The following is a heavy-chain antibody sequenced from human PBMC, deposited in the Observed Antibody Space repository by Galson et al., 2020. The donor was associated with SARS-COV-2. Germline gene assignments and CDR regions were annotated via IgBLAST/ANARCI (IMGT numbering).Heavy chain of an antibody. V-gene: IGHV4-39*01. J-gene: IGHJ4*02. D-gene: IGHD4-17*01. CDR1: GGSISSSSYY. CDR2: TYYSGST. Sequence: ETSETLSLTCTVSGGSISSSSYYWGWIRQPPGKGLEWIGSTYYSGSTYYNPSLKSRVTISVDTSKNQFSLKLSSVTAADTAVYYCASEYGDYDLAQYYFDYWGQGTLVTVSS. CDR3: ASEYGDYDLAQYYFDY.